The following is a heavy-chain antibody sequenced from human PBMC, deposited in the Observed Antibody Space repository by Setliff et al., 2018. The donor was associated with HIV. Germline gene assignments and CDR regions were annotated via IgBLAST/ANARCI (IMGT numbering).Heavy chain of an antibody. J-gene: IGHJ3*02. D-gene: IGHD2-15*01. CDR2: THHSGST. CDR1: ASSISSDYC. CDR3: ARNPCSGGSCPDAFDI. V-gene: IGHV4-38-2*01. Sequence: ASETLSLTCAVSASSISSDYCWGWIRQPPGKGLEWIGSTHHSGSTYYNPSLNSRVTISVDTSKNHFSLKLSSVSAADTAVYYCARNPCSGGSCPDAFDIWGQGTMVTVSS.